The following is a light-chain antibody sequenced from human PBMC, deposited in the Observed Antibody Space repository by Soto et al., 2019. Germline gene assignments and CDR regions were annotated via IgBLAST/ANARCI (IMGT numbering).Light chain of an antibody. CDR1: QSVSSN. Sequence: EIVMTQSPATLSVSPGERSTLSCRSSQSVSSNLAWYQQKPGQAPRVLIHGASTRATGIPARFSGSGSGTEFTLTISSLQSEDFAVYYCQHYNNWPPWTFGQGTKVDIK. CDR2: GAS. J-gene: IGKJ1*01. V-gene: IGKV3-15*01. CDR3: QHYNNWPPWT.